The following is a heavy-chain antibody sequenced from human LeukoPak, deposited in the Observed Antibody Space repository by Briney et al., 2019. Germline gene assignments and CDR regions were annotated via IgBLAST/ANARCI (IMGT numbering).Heavy chain of an antibody. J-gene: IGHJ4*02. CDR1: GFTFSSYV. CDR3: AKGSSSGWYGDWDY. CDR2: ISGSGGST. Sequence: PGGSLRLSCAASGFTFSSYVMSWVRQAPGKGLEWVSVISGSGGSTNYADSVKGRFTISRDISKNTLYLQMNSLRAEDTAVYYCAKGSSSGWYGDWDYWGQGTLVTSPQ. D-gene: IGHD6-19*01. V-gene: IGHV3-23*01.